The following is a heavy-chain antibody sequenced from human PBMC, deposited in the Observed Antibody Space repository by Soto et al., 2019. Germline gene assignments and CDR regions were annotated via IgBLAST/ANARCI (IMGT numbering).Heavy chain of an antibody. V-gene: IGHV3-15*07. J-gene: IGHJ6*02. Sequence: VGSLRLSCAASGFTFSNAWMNWVRQAPGKGLEWVGRIKSKTDAGTTDYAAPVKGRFTISRDDSKNTLYLQMNSLKTEDTAVYYCTTDHWFLPYYSNGMHVWGLVTTVTVSS. D-gene: IGHD3-10*01. CDR2: IKSKTDAGTT. CDR1: GFTFSNAW. CDR3: TTDHWFLPYYSNGMHV.